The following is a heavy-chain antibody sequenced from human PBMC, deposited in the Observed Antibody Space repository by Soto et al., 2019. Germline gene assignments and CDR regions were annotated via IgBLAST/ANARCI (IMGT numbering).Heavy chain of an antibody. CDR2: IMPIFRAP. Sequence: QVQLVQSGAEVKKPGSSVKVSCKASGGAFSDYAFSWVRQAPGQGLEWLGGIMPIFRAPDYAQKFQGRVTSTADEFTRPAYMAMNSLRSEDPALYYCAPWLMGPDIGTYSYAMAVWGQGTTVTVS. J-gene: IGHJ6*02. V-gene: IGHV1-69*12. D-gene: IGHD2-15*01. CDR1: GGAFSDYA. CDR3: APWLMGPDIGTYSYAMAV.